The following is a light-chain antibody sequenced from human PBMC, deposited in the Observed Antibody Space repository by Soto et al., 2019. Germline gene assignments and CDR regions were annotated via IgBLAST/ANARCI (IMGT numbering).Light chain of an antibody. CDR1: QSFRGL. Sequence: EVVLTQSPFSLSLSPGERATLSCRASQSFRGLLAWYQQKPGQAPRLLIYDAYNRATGIPPRFSGSGSGTDFTLTISSLEPEDSALYYCQQRHMWPITFGQGTRLEIK. CDR3: QQRHMWPIT. CDR2: DAY. J-gene: IGKJ5*01. V-gene: IGKV3-11*01.